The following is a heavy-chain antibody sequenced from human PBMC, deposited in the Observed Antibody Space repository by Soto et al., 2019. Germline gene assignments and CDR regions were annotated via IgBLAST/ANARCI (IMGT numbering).Heavy chain of an antibody. Sequence: PGGSRRLSFGASGFAFSGYDMNWVGRCPGKGLKWLSSISTSSSSTSYADSVNAPVTISRNNAKHSLYLHMNSLRAEDTAVYYCAKSLVDTAIARFDYWGQGTLVTVSS. V-gene: IGHV3-21*01. CDR3: AKSLVDTAIARFDY. J-gene: IGHJ4*02. CDR2: ISTSSSST. CDR1: GFAFSGYD. D-gene: IGHD5-18*01.